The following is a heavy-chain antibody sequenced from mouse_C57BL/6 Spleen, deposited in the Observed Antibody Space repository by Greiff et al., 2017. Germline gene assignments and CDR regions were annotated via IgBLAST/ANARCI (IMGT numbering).Heavy chain of an antibody. J-gene: IGHJ2*01. V-gene: IGHV1-80*01. CDR2: IYPGDGDT. CDR3: ARGAVYSYYFDY. D-gene: IGHD2-1*01. CDR1: GYAFSSYW. Sequence: QVHVKQSGAELVKPGASVKISCKASGYAFSSYWMNWVKQRPGKGLEWIGQIYPGDGDTNYNGKFKGKATLTADKSSSTAYMQLSSLTSEDSAVYFCARGAVYSYYFDYWGQGTTLTVSS.